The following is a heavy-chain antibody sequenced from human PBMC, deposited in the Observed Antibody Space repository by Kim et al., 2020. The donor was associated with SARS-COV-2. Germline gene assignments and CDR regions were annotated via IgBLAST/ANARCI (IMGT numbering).Heavy chain of an antibody. CDR2: IYSGGST. J-gene: IGHJ4*02. CDR1: GFTVSSNY. CDR3: AREGAGYSYYDY. Sequence: GGSLRLSCAASGFTVSSNYMSWVRQAPGKGLEWVSVIYSGGSTYYADSVKGRFTISRDNYKNTLYRQMNSLRAEDTAVYYCAREGAGYSYYDYWGQGTLVTVSS. V-gene: IGHV3-66*01. D-gene: IGHD5-18*01.